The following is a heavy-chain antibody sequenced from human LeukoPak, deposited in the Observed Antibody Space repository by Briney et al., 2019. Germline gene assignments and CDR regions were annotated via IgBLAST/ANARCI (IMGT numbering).Heavy chain of an antibody. V-gene: IGHV4-59*01. CDR3: ARGTSSWYFFGYYFDY. J-gene: IGHJ4*02. CDR2: IYYGGST. CDR1: GGSISSYY. Sequence: SETLSLTCTVSGGSISSYYWSWIRQPPGKGLEWIGYIYYGGSTNYNPSLKSRVTISVDTSKNQFSLKLSSVTAADTAVYYCARGTSSWYFFGYYFDYWGQGTLVTVSS. D-gene: IGHD6-13*01.